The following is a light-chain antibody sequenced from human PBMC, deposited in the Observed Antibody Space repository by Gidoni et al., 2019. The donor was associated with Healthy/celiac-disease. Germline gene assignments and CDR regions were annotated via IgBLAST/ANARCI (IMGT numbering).Light chain of an antibody. J-gene: IGKJ3*01. CDR1: QDISNY. Sequence: DFQMTASPSSLSASVGDRVTITCQASQDISNYLNWYQQKPGKAPKLLIYDASNLETGVPSRFSGSGSGTDFTFTISSLQPEDIATYYCQQYDNLPLTFGPGTKVDIK. CDR2: DAS. CDR3: QQYDNLPLT. V-gene: IGKV1-33*01.